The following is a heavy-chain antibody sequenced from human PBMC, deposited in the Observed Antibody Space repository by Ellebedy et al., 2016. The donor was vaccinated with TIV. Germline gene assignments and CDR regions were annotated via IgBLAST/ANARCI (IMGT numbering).Heavy chain of an antibody. CDR1: GYSISSGYY. CDR3: ARGLVVVPAAFYYYYYYMDV. Sequence: SETLSLXXTVSGYSISSGYYWGWIRQPPGKGLEWIGSIYHSGSTNYNPSLKSRVTISVDTSKNQFSLKLSSVTAADTAVYYCARGLVVVPAAFYYYYYYMDVWGKGTTVTVSS. V-gene: IGHV4-38-2*02. D-gene: IGHD2-2*01. J-gene: IGHJ6*03. CDR2: IYHSGST.